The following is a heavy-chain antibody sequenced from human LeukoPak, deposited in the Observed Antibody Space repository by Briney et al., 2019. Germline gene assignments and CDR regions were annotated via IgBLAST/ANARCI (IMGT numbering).Heavy chain of an antibody. CDR3: ASLRNDY. CDR2: IYSGGST. CDR1: GFTISSNY. V-gene: IGHV3-53*01. D-gene: IGHD1-14*01. Sequence: PGGSLRLSCAASGFTISSNYMNWVRQAPGKGLEWVSVIYSGGSTFYADSVKGRFTISRDNSENTLYLQMNSLRAEDTAVYYCASLRNDYWGQGTLVTVSS. J-gene: IGHJ4*02.